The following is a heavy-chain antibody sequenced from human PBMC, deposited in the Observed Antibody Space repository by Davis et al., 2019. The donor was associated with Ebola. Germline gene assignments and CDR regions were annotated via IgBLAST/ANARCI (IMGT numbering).Heavy chain of an antibody. CDR3: ARTSGTTGIFLG. CDR1: GFTFSDYY. Sequence: PGGSLRLSCAASGFTFSDYYMTWIRQAPGKGLEWLSYISSSGKTIFYADSVKGRFTISRDNAKNSLYLQMNTLRAEDTAVYYCARTSGTTGIFLGWGQGTLVTVSS. D-gene: IGHD1-1*01. CDR2: ISSSGKTI. V-gene: IGHV3-11*04. J-gene: IGHJ4*02.